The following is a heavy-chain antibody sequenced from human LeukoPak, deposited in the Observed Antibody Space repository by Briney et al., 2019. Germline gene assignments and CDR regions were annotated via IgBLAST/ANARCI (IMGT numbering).Heavy chain of an antibody. CDR1: GYTFTSYY. CDR3: ARTGSSWYGLGENENWFDP. CDR2: INLSGGSP. D-gene: IGHD6-13*01. J-gene: IGHJ5*02. Sequence: ASVKVSCKASGYTFTSYYMHWVRQAPGQGLEWMGRINLSGGSPSYAQKFQGRVTMTRDMSTSTVYMELSSLRSEDTAVYYCARTGSSWYGLGENENWFDPWGQGTLVTVSS. V-gene: IGHV1-46*01.